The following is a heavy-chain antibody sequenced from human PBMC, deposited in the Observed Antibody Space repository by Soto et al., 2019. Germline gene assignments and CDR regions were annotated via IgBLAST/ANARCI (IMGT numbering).Heavy chain of an antibody. Sequence: LSLTCAVYGGSFSGYYWSWIRQAPGKGLQWVAYISTSRSPINYANSGKGPFTQPSENPKNSLYLQINRQRAEDTAVYYCVRDQDTSPPRAFDLWGQGTEVTVSS. CDR1: GGSFSGYY. V-gene: IGHV3-11*04. J-gene: IGHJ3*01. CDR2: ISTSRSPI. CDR3: VRDQDTSPPRAFDL.